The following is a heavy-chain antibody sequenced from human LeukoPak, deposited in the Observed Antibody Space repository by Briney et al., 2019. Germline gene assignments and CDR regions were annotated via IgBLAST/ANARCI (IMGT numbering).Heavy chain of an antibody. V-gene: IGHV4-31*03. CDR3: ARDYCSGGSCYDY. CDR1: GGSISSGGYY. D-gene: IGHD2-15*01. Sequence: SQTLSLTCTVSGGSISSGGYYWSWIRQHPGKGLEWLGYIYYSGRTYYNPSLKSRVTISVDTSKNQFSLKLSSVTAADTAVYYCARDYCSGGSCYDYWGQGTLVTVSS. CDR2: IYYSGRT. J-gene: IGHJ4*02.